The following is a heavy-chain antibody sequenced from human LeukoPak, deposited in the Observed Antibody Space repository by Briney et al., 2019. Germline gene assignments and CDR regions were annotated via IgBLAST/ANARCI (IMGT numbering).Heavy chain of an antibody. Sequence: GRSLRLSCAASGFTFSSYGMNWVRQAPGKGLEWVAVIWYDGSNEYYVDSVKGRFTISRDNSKSTLYLQMNSLRVEDTAVYYCAAGDPVSYWGQGTLVSVSS. D-gene: IGHD4-17*01. CDR3: AAGDPVSY. CDR2: IWYDGSNE. J-gene: IGHJ4*02. V-gene: IGHV3-33*01. CDR1: GFTFSSYG.